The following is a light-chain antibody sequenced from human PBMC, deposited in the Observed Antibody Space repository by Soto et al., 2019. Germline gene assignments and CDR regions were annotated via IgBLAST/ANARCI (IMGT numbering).Light chain of an antibody. J-gene: IGLJ2*01. CDR2: DVS. CDR3: SSYTSSSTLVV. V-gene: IGLV2-14*01. Sequence: QSVLTQPASVSGSPGQSITISCTGTSSDVGGYNYVSWYQQHPGKAPKLLIYDVSNRPSGVSNRFSGSKSGNTASLTIARLQAEDEADYYCSSYTSSSTLVVFGGGTEETFL. CDR1: SSDVGGYNY.